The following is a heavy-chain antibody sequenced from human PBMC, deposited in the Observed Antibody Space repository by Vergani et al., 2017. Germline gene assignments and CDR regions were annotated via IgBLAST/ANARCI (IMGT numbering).Heavy chain of an antibody. CDR2: INHSGST. CDR1: GGSFSGYY. Sequence: QVQLQESGPGLVTPSQTLSLTCAVYGGSFSGYYWSWIRQPPGKGLEWIGEINHSGSTNYNPSLKSRVTISVDTSKNQFSLKLSSVTAADTAVYYCARGTGYYFDYWGQGTLVTVSS. J-gene: IGHJ4*02. D-gene: IGHD1-14*01. CDR3: ARGTGYYFDY. V-gene: IGHV4-34*09.